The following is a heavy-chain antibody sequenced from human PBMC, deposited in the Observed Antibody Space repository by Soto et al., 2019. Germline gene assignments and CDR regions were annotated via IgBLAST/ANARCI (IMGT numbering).Heavy chain of an antibody. CDR1: GGSLSNYG. V-gene: IGHV1-69*12. J-gene: IGHJ6*02. CDR2: IIPVFGTP. Sequence: QVQLVQSGAEVKKPGSSVKVSCKASGGSLSNYGISWVRQAPGQGLEWMGAIIPVFGTPNYAQKFQDRVTITADESTTTVYMEVRSLTSEDTAVYYCARGDATMIVVTTYYAMDVWGQGTTVTVSS. CDR3: ARGDATMIVVTTYYAMDV. D-gene: IGHD3-22*01.